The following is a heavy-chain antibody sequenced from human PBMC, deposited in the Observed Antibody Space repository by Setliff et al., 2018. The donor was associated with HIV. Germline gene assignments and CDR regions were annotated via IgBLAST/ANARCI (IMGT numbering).Heavy chain of an antibody. D-gene: IGHD1-7*01. CDR2: INHSGST. CDR3: ARVRLELRQYWFDS. J-gene: IGHJ5*01. Sequence: SETLSLTCAVYGGSLSDYYWSWIRQPPGKGSEWIGEINHSGSTNYNPSLKRRVTISVDTSKNQFSLKLNSVTAADTAVYYCARVRLELRQYWFDSWGQGSPVTVSS. CDR1: GGSLSDYY. V-gene: IGHV4-34*01.